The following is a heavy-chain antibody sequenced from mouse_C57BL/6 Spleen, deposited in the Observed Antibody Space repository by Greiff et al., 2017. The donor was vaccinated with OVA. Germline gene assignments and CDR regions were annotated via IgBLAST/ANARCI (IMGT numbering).Heavy chain of an antibody. CDR2: IHPNSGST. CDR1: GYTFTSYC. CDR3: ARYQFITPRYFDY. V-gene: IGHV1-64*01. J-gene: IGHJ2*01. Sequence: QVQLKQPGAELVKPGASVTLSCKASGYTFTSYCMHCVKQRPGQGLEWIGMIHPNSGSTNYNEKFKSKATLTGDKSSSTAYMQLSHLTSEDSAVNNDARYQFITPRYFDYWGQGTTLTVSA. D-gene: IGHD1-1*01.